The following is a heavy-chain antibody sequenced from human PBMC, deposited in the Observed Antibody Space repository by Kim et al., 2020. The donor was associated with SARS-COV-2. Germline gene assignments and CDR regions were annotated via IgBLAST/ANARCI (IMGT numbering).Heavy chain of an antibody. D-gene: IGHD6-13*01. J-gene: IGHJ5*02. Sequence: SVKVSCKASGGTFSSYAISWVRQAPGQGLEWMGGIIPIFDTANYAQKFQGRVTITADESTSTAYMELSSLRSEDTAVYYCARGTGGDYSSSWYIQTWGQGTLVTVSS. CDR2: IIPIFDTA. V-gene: IGHV1-69*13. CDR1: GGTFSSYA. CDR3: ARGTGGDYSSSWYIQT.